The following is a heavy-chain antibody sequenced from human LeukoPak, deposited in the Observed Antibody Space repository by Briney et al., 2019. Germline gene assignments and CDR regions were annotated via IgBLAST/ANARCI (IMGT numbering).Heavy chain of an antibody. V-gene: IGHV3-66*01. CDR3: ARADGYSSWFVH. CDR1: GFTVSSNY. Sequence: GGSLRLSCAASGFTVSSNYMNWVRQAPGKGLEWVSVIYSGGSTYYADSVKGRFTISRDNSKNTLDLQMNSLRDEDTGVYYCARADGYSSWFVHWGQGTLVTVSS. D-gene: IGHD5-18*01. J-gene: IGHJ5*02. CDR2: IYSGGST.